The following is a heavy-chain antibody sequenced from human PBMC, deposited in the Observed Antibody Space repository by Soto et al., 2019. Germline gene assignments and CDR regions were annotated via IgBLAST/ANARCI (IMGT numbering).Heavy chain of an antibody. J-gene: IGHJ4*02. CDR1: GGSISSGGYS. CDR3: ARGQVVAAQH. Sequence: TSETLSLTCAVSGGSISSGGYSWSWIRQPPGKGLEWIGYIYHSGSTYYNPSLKSRVTTSVDRSKNQFSLKLSSVTAADTAVYYCARGQVVAAQHWGQGTLVTVSS. V-gene: IGHV4-30-2*01. CDR2: IYHSGST. D-gene: IGHD2-15*01.